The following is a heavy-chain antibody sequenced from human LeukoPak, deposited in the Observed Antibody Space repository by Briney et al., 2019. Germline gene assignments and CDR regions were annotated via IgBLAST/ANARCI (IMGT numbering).Heavy chain of an antibody. J-gene: IGHJ4*02. D-gene: IGHD3-3*01. CDR3: ARPSITIFGVATGY. CDR1: GFTFSSYW. V-gene: IGHV3-74*01. Sequence: GGSLRLSCAASGFTFSSYWMHWVRQAPGKGLVWVSRINTDGSSTSYADSVKGRFTISRDNSKNTLYLQMNSLRAEDTAVYYCARPSITIFGVATGYWGQGTLVTVSS. CDR2: INTDGSST.